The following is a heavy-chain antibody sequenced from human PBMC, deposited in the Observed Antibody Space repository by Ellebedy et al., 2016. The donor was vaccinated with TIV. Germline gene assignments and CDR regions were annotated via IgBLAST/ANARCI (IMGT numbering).Heavy chain of an antibody. Sequence: GSLRLSXAASGFTFSSYWMSWVQQPPGKGLEWIGSIYHSGSTYYNPSLKSRVTISVDTSKNQFSLKLSSVTAADTAVYYCARGIAVAGPLDYWGQGTLVTVSS. J-gene: IGHJ4*02. CDR3: ARGIAVAGPLDY. V-gene: IGHV4-38-2*01. CDR1: GFTFSSYW. D-gene: IGHD6-19*01. CDR2: IYHSGST.